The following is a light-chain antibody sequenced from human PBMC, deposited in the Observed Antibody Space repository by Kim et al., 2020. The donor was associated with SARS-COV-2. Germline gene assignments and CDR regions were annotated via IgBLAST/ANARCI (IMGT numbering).Light chain of an antibody. CDR1: NIGSTS. Sequence: GKTARITCGGNNIGSTSVHWYQQKPGQAPVLVIYYDSDRPSGIPERFSGSNSGNTATLTISRVEAGDEADYYCQVWDSSSDHPGVVFGGGTKLTVL. J-gene: IGLJ2*01. V-gene: IGLV3-21*04. CDR3: QVWDSSSDHPGVV. CDR2: YDS.